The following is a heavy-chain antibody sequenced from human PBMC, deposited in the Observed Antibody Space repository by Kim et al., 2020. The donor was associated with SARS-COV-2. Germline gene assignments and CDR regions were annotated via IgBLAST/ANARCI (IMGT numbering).Heavy chain of an antibody. D-gene: IGHD6-13*01. J-gene: IGHJ3*02. Sequence: SVKGRFTISRDDSKNTAYLQMNTLKTEDTAVYYCTRGPSYSCSWWDAFDIWGQGTTVTVSS. CDR3: TRGPSYSCSWWDAFDI. V-gene: IGHV3-73*01.